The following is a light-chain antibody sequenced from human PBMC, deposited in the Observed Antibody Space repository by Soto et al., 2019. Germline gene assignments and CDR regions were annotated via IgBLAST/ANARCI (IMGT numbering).Light chain of an antibody. CDR1: QSVNSN. CDR3: QQYNNWPFT. J-gene: IGKJ3*01. CDR2: GAS. V-gene: IGKV3-15*01. Sequence: MTQSPSTLSGSVGDRVTITCRASQSVNSNLAWYQQKPGQAPRLLIYGASTRATGIPASFIGNGSGTEFTLTASSLQPEDFAVYYCQQYNNWPFTFGPGTKVDIK.